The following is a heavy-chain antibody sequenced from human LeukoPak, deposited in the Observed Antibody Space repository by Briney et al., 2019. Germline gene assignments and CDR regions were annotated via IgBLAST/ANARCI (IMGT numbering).Heavy chain of an antibody. CDR3: ARQPGRRDAFDI. J-gene: IGHJ3*02. V-gene: IGHV4-39*01. Sequence: SETLSLTCTVSGGSIISSSYYWGWIRQPPGKGLEWIGSIYYSGSTYYNPSLKSRVTISVDTSKNQFSLKLSSVTAADTAVYYCARQPGRRDAFDIWGQGTMVTVSS. CDR1: GGSIISSSYY. CDR2: IYYSGST.